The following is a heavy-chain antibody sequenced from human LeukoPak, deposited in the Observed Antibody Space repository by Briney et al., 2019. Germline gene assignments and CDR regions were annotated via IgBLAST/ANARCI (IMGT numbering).Heavy chain of an antibody. D-gene: IGHD2-15*01. CDR3: ASTDLVVVAATTEYYFDY. V-gene: IGHV1-69*06. Sequence: SVKVSCMASGGTFSSYSISWVRPAPGQGLEWMGGIIPIFGTANYAQKFQGRVTITADKSTSTAYMELSSLRSEDTAVYYCASTDLVVVAATTEYYFDYWGQGTLVTVSS. J-gene: IGHJ4*02. CDR2: IIPIFGTA. CDR1: GGTFSSYS.